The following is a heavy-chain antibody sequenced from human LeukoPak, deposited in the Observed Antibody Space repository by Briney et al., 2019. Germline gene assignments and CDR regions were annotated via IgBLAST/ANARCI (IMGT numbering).Heavy chain of an antibody. V-gene: IGHV3-7*05. CDR1: GFTFSDYW. CDR2: IKQDGSEK. CDR3: AGSSGWARYFDY. J-gene: IGHJ4*02. Sequence: PGGSLRLSCAASGFTFSDYWMSWVRQAPGKGLEWVANIKQDGSEKYYVDSVKGRFTISRDNAKPSLYLKMNSLRAEDTAVYYCAGSSGWARYFDYWGQGTLVTVSS. D-gene: IGHD6-19*01.